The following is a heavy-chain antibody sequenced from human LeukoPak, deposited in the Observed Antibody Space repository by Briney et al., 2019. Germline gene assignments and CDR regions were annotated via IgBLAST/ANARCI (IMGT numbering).Heavy chain of an antibody. CDR1: GFTFSSYW. CDR2: IRSSNRTK. CDR3: ARRDGYGDSYWYFDL. J-gene: IGHJ2*01. D-gene: IGHD4-17*01. V-gene: IGHV3-48*01. Sequence: GGSLRLSCAASGFTFSSYWMSSVRQAPGKGLEWVSYIRSSNRTKYYAHSLKGRFTTSRDNAKNSLYLQMNSLRAEDTAVYYCARRDGYGDSYWYFDLWGRGTLVTVSS.